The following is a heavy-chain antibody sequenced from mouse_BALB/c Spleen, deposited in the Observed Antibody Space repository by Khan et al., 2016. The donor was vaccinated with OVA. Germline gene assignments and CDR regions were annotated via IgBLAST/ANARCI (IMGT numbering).Heavy chain of an antibody. CDR1: GFTFSTYG. J-gene: IGHJ3*01. Sequence: EVELVESGGDLVKPGGSLKLSCAASGFTFSTYGMSWVRQTPDKRLEWVATVSTGGSYTYYPDSVKGRFTISRDTAKNTPYLQMSGLKSEDTAMFYCTRLAYYYDGEGFAYWGQGTLVTVSA. CDR2: VSTGGSYT. D-gene: IGHD1-1*01. CDR3: TRLAYYYDGEGFAY. V-gene: IGHV5-6*01.